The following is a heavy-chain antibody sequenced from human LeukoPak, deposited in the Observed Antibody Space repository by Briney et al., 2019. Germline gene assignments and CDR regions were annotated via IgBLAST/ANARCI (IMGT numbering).Heavy chain of an antibody. CDR1: GFTFSSYA. V-gene: IGHV3-23*01. D-gene: IGHD3-22*01. CDR3: AKYDSSVNYYVQLDY. Sequence: GGSLRLSCAASGFTFSSYAMSWVRQAPGKGLEWVSVISGSVTSTYYADSVKGRFTISRDNSKNTLNLQMNSLRAEDTAVYYCAKYDSSVNYYVQLDYWGQGTLVTVSS. J-gene: IGHJ4*01. CDR2: ISGSVTST.